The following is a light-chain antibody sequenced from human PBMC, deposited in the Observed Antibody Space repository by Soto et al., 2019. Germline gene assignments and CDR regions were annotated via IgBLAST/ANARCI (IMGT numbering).Light chain of an antibody. CDR3: QQYNSN. CDR2: DAS. CDR1: HTIYNW. J-gene: IGKJ2*01. Sequence: IQMTQSPSTLSASVGDRVTITCRANHTIYNWLAWYQFRPGKAPKLLIYDASTLESGVPSRFSGSGSGTEFTLTISSLQPDDFAIYYCQQYNSNFGQGTRLEIK. V-gene: IGKV1-5*01.